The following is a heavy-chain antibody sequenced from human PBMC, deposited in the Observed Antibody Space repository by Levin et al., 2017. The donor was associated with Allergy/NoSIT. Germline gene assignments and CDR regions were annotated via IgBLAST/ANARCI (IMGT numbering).Heavy chain of an antibody. CDR2: IHYIGST. CDR3: ARSVYGHYSDHSYWFDP. Sequence: SETLSLTCNVSGDSISSYYWSWIRQPPGKGLEWIGSIHYIGSTNYNPSLKSQITISVGTSKKQFSLRLTSVTAADTAVYYCARSVYGHYSDHSYWFDPWGRGTLVTVSS. J-gene: IGHJ5*02. D-gene: IGHD4-17*01. CDR1: GDSISSYY. V-gene: IGHV4-59*08.